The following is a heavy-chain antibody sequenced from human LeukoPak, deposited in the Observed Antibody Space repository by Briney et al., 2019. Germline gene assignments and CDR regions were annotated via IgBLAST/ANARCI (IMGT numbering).Heavy chain of an antibody. CDR2: ISSSSSYI. J-gene: IGHJ4*02. CDR3: ARGLGYGDPLGY. D-gene: IGHD4-17*01. CDR1: GFTFSTYS. Sequence: PGGSLRLSCAASGFTFSTYSMNWVRQAPGKGLEWVSSISSSSSYIYYADSVKGRFTISRDNAKNSLYLQMNSLRAEDTAVYYCARGLGYGDPLGYWGQGTLVTVSS. V-gene: IGHV3-21*01.